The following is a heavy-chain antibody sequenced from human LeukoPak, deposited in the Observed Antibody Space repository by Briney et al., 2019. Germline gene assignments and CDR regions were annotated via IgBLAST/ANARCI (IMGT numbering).Heavy chain of an antibody. Sequence: SQTLSLTCTVSGGSISSGDYYRSWIRQPPGKGLEWIGYIYYSGSTYYNPSLKSRVTISVDTSKNQFSLKLSSVTAADTAVYYCARVGVGASTFDYWGQGTLVTVSS. D-gene: IGHD1-26*01. CDR1: GGSISSGDYY. V-gene: IGHV4-30-4*01. CDR3: ARVGVGASTFDY. CDR2: IYYSGST. J-gene: IGHJ4*02.